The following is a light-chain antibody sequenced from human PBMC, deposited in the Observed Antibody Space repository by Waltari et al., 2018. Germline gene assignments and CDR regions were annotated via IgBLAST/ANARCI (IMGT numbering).Light chain of an antibody. CDR2: LGS. V-gene: IGKV2-28*01. J-gene: IGKJ3*01. CDR3: MQALRTPFA. CDR1: QSLLDSNGHNY. Sequence: ETVMTQSPLSLPVNPGETASISCKSSQSLLDSNGHNYLEWYLKRPGQSPQLLIYLGSSRASGVDDRITGSGSGTEFTRMISRVEPADVGVYYCMQALRTPFAFGPGTTV.